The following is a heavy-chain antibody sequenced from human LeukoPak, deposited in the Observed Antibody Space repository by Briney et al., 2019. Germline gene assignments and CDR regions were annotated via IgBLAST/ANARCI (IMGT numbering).Heavy chain of an antibody. D-gene: IGHD3-10*01. CDR1: GFTFSRFA. V-gene: IGHV3-23*01. J-gene: IGHJ4*02. CDR2: ICGSGGRT. CDR3: AKDSGRHYGSGSYGDY. Sequence: GGSLRLSCAPSGFTFSRFAMSCVPPARGGGVEWVSDICGSGGRTYYADSVKGRCTISRNNANNTLYLQMNSLRAEDTAVYYCAKDSGRHYGSGSYGDYWGGGTLVTVSS.